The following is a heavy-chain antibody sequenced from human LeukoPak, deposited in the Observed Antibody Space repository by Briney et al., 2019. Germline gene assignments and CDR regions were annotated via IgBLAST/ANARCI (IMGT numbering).Heavy chain of an antibody. J-gene: IGHJ4*02. Sequence: PSETLSLTCAVYGGSFSGYYWGWIRQPPGKGLEWIGEVDHSGSTNYNPSLKSRVTISVDTSKNQFSLKLSSVTAADTAVYYCARGGIYCSSTSCSQYYFDYWGQGTLVTVSS. V-gene: IGHV4-34*01. CDR3: ARGGIYCSSTSCSQYYFDY. D-gene: IGHD2-2*01. CDR2: VDHSGST. CDR1: GGSFSGYY.